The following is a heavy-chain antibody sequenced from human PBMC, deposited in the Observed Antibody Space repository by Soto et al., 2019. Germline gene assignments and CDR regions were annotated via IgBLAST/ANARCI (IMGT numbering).Heavy chain of an antibody. Sequence: SETLSLTWTVSGDSITNNNFYWGWVRQPPGKGLDWIGNIYYLGNTFYNPSLRSRVTISADTSKTQFSLNLGSVPAADTAFFFCEKFVVPATQHPDFDFWGQGTLVTVSS. D-gene: IGHD2-21*02. V-gene: IGHV4-39*01. CDR3: EKFVVPATQHPDFDF. CDR2: IYYLGNT. J-gene: IGHJ4*02. CDR1: GDSITNNNFY.